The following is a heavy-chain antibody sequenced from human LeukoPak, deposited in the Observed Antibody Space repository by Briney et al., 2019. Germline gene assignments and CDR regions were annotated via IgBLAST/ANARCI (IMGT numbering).Heavy chain of an antibody. CDR3: AREPGYCSGGSCQSWFDP. J-gene: IGHJ5*02. Sequence: SVKVSCKASGGTFSSYAISWVRQAPGQGVEWVGGIIPIFGTANYAQKFQGRVTITADESTSTAYMELSSLRSEDTAVYYCAREPGYCSGGSCQSWFDPWGQGTLVTVSS. V-gene: IGHV1-69*01. D-gene: IGHD2-15*01. CDR1: GGTFSSYA. CDR2: IIPIFGTA.